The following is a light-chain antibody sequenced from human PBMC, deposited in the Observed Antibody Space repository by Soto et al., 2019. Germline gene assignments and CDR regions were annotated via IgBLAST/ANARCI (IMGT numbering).Light chain of an antibody. J-gene: IGKJ2*01. Sequence: DIPMTQSPSTLSASVGDRVTITCRASQSIDNWLAWYQEKPGKAPKLLIYKTSTLASGVPSRFSGSASRTEFTLTISSLQPDDFATYYCQQYYTMYTFGRGTRLEI. V-gene: IGKV1-5*03. CDR3: QQYYTMYT. CDR1: QSIDNW. CDR2: KTS.